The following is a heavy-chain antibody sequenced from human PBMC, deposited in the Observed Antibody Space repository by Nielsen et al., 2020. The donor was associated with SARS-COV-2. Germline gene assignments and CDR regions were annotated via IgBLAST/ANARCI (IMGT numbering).Heavy chain of an antibody. J-gene: IGHJ4*02. CDR2: IIPILGIA. CDR1: GGTFSSYA. Sequence: SVKVSCKASGGTFSSYAISWVRQAPGQGLEWMGRIIPILGIANYAQKFQGRVTITADKSTSTAYMELSSLRSEDTAVYYCASGEGYSYGYVEFDYWGQGTLVTVSS. CDR3: ASGEGYSYGYVEFDY. V-gene: IGHV1-69*04. D-gene: IGHD5-18*01.